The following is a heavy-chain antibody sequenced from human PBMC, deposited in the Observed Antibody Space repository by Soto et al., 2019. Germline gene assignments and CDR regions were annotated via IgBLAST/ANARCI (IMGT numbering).Heavy chain of an antibody. Sequence: QLQLQESGPGLVKPSETLSLTCTVSGGSISSSSYYWGWIRQPPGKGLEWIGSIYYSGSTYYNPSLKSRVTISVETSKNQFSLKLSSVTAADTAVYYCARHMYYYDSSGYYYPFDYWGQGTLVTVSS. J-gene: IGHJ4*02. CDR3: ARHMYYYDSSGYYYPFDY. CDR2: IYYSGST. V-gene: IGHV4-39*01. D-gene: IGHD3-22*01. CDR1: GGSISSSSYY.